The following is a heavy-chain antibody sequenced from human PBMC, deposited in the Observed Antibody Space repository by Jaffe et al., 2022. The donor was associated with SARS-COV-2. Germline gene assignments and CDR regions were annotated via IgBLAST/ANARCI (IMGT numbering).Heavy chain of an antibody. Sequence: QVQLQQWGAGLLKPSETLSLTCAVYGGSFSGYYWSWIRQPPGKGLEWIGEINHSGSTNYNPSLESRVTISVDTSKNQFSLRLSSVTAADTAVYYCARIGRGGVALGYWGQGTLVTVSS. J-gene: IGHJ4*02. V-gene: IGHV4-34*01. D-gene: IGHD3-16*01. CDR3: ARIGRGGVALGY. CDR1: GGSFSGYY. CDR2: INHSGST.